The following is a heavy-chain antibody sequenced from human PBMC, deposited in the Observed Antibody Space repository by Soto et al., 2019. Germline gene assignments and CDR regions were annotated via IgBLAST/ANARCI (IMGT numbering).Heavy chain of an antibody. CDR1: GFSFSTYG. V-gene: IGHV3-30*18. CDR2: ISYDGNDK. CDR3: AKDDTYYSCDFCGCYDVDC. J-gene: IGHJ6*02. Sequence: QVHLVASGGGVVQPGRSLRLSCAASGFSFSTYGMHWVRQAPGKGLEWVALISYDGNDKYYADSVKGRFTVSRDNSKNTLYLQMNSLRPDDTAVYSCAKDDTYYSCDFCGCYDVDCWGQGNTGTVSS. D-gene: IGHD2-15*01.